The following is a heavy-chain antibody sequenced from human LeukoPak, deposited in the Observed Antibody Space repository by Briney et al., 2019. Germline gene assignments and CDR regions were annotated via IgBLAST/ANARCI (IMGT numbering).Heavy chain of an antibody. D-gene: IGHD1-26*01. Sequence: PSETLSLTCSVSTDSTNTYYWSWIRQSPGKGLEWIGHIYHSGSTDYNRSFKSRVTISIDMSKREFSLKLTSVTVADTAMYYCVRLRWELMAPYFDHWGQGAFVIVFS. CDR3: VRLRWELMAPYFDH. CDR2: IYHSGST. V-gene: IGHV4-59*01. J-gene: IGHJ4*02. CDR1: TDSTNTYY.